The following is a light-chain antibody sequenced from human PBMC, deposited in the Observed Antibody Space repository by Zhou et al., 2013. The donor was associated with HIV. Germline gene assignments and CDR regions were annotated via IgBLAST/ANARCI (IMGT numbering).Light chain of an antibody. CDR2: EAS. V-gene: IGKV1D-16*01. Sequence: DIQMTQSPSSLSASVGDRVSITCRASQGISRWLAWYQQKPEKAPRSLIYEASSLQSGVPSRFSGSGYGTNFTLIISSLQPEDFATYYCQQYNIYPLTFGGGTKVEIK. CDR3: QQYNIYPLT. CDR1: QGISRW. J-gene: IGKJ4*01.